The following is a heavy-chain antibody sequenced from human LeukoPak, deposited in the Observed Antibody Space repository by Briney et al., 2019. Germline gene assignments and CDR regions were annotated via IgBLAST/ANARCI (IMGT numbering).Heavy chain of an antibody. D-gene: IGHD3-10*01. V-gene: IGHV1-46*02. Sequence: ASVKVSCKTSGYSENFYGITWVRQAPGQGLEWMGIINPSGGSTSYAQKFQGRVTMTRDMSTSTVYMELSSLRSEDTAVYYCARGDYYGSGSYYNFGWFDPWGQGTLVTVSS. CDR2: INPSGGST. J-gene: IGHJ5*02. CDR3: ARGDYYGSGSYYNFGWFDP. CDR1: GYSENFYG.